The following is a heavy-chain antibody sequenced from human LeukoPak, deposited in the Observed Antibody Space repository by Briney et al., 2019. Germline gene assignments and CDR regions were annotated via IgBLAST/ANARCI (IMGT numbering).Heavy chain of an antibody. V-gene: IGHV3-66*01. CDR2: IYSGGET. J-gene: IGHJ5*02. CDR1: GVSVSSNF. CDR3: TRDPPAVAINTYA. D-gene: IGHD6-13*01. Sequence: GGSLRLSCAASGVSVSSNFMIWVRQAPGKGLEWVSLIYSGGETSYADSVKGRFSISRDNSKNTLYHQMNSLRVEDTAVYYCTRDPPAVAINTYAWGQGTLVTVSS.